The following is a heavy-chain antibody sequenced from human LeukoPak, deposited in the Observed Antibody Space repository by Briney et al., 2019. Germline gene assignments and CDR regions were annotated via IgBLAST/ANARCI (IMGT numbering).Heavy chain of an antibody. CDR3: ARAQGTVAIDY. CDR1: GESFSGYY. J-gene: IGHJ4*02. Sequence: SETLSLTCAVYGESFSGYYWTWIRQPPGKGLEWIGEINHSGSSNYNPSLKSRVTISADTSKNQFSLKMKSVTAADAAVYYCARAQGTVAIDYWGQGTLVAVSS. V-gene: IGHV4-34*01. CDR2: INHSGSS. D-gene: IGHD5-12*01.